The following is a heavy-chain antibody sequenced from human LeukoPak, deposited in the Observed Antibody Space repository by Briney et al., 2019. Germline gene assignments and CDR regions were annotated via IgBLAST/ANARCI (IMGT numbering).Heavy chain of an antibody. V-gene: IGHV3-30*04. CDR2: ISYDGSNK. CDR3: ARGGFYGYNWSDVGDY. Sequence: PGGSLRLSCAASGFTFSSYAMHWVHQAPGKGLEWVAVISYDGSNKYYADSVKGRFTISRDNSKNTLYLQMNSLRAEDTAVYYCARGGFYGYNWSDVGDYWGQGTLVTVSS. D-gene: IGHD1-20*01. CDR1: GFTFSSYA. J-gene: IGHJ4*02.